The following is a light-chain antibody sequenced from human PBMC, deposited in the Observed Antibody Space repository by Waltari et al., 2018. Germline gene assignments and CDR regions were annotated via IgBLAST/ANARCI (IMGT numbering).Light chain of an antibody. CDR3: QQYNTYST. V-gene: IGKV1-5*03. CDR1: QTINIY. Sequence: DIQITQSPSTLAASVGDSVTITCRASQTINIYLAWYQFKPGKAPKLLIYKASSLESGVPSRFSGSGSGTEFTLTITSLQPDDFATYYCQQYNTYSTFGQGTKVEIK. J-gene: IGKJ1*01. CDR2: KAS.